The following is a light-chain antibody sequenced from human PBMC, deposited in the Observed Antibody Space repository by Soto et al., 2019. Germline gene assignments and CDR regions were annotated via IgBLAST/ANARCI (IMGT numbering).Light chain of an antibody. V-gene: IGLV1-40*01. J-gene: IGLJ3*02. Sequence: QSVLTQPPSVSGAPGQRVTISCTGSSSNIGAGYDVHWYQQLPGTAPKLLIYGNTNRPSGVPDRFSGSKSGTSASLAITGLQAEDEADDYCQSYDSRLSGVVLGGGTKLTVL. CDR2: GNT. CDR1: SSNIGAGYD. CDR3: QSYDSRLSGVV.